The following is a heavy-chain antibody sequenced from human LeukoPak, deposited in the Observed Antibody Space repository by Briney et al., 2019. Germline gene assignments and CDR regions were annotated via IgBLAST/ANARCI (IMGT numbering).Heavy chain of an antibody. CDR1: GFTVSSNY. J-gene: IGHJ6*03. V-gene: IGHV3-53*01. CDR3: ARDPIPSAVYYMDV. Sequence: GGFLRLSCAASGFTVSSNYMSWVRQAPGKGLEWVSVIYSGGGTYYADSVKGRFTISRDNAKNSLYLQMNSLRAEDTAVYYCARDPIPSAVYYMDVWGIGTTVTVSS. CDR2: IYSGGGT. D-gene: IGHD2-21*01.